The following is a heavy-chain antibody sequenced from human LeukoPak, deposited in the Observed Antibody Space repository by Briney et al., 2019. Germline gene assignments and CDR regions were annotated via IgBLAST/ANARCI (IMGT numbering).Heavy chain of an antibody. CDR3: ARDGDAPMTDFDY. V-gene: IGHV3-74*01. D-gene: IGHD2-21*02. Sequence: GGSLRLSCAASGFTFSSYAMHWVRQAPGKGLAWVSCIKTDGSITAYAGSVKGRFTISRDNAKNTLYLQMNSLRADDTAVYYCARDGDAPMTDFDYWGQGTLVTVSS. CDR1: GFTFSSYA. J-gene: IGHJ4*02. CDR2: IKTDGSIT.